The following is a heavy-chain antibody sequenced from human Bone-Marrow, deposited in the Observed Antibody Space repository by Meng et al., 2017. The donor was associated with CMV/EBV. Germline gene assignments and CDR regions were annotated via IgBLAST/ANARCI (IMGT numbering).Heavy chain of an antibody. V-gene: IGHV3-48*03. D-gene: IGHD6-19*01. CDR1: GFIFSNYE. CDR3: ARGARGGYSSGWYCDD. J-gene: IGHJ4*01. Sequence: GESLKISCVGSGFIFSNYEMNWVRQAPGKGLEWVAYVSGSGGTKYYGESVKGRFTIFRDNSKNTVYLQMSSLREDTAVYYCARGARGGYSSGWYCDDWGQGHLVTGSS. CDR2: VSGSGGTK.